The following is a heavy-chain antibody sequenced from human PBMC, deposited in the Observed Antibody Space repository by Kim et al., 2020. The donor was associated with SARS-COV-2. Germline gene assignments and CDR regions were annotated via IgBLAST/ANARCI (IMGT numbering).Heavy chain of an antibody. CDR2: ISYDGSNK. V-gene: IGHV3-30*18. J-gene: IGHJ3*02. CDR1: GLTFSSYG. D-gene: IGHD3-16*01. CDR3: AKGMRGSPMIAFDI. Sequence: GGSLRLSCAASGLTFSSYGMHWVRQAPGKGLEWVAVISYDGSNKYYADSVKGRFTISRDNSKNTLYLQMNSLRAEDTAVYYCAKGMRGSPMIAFDIWGQGTMVTVSS.